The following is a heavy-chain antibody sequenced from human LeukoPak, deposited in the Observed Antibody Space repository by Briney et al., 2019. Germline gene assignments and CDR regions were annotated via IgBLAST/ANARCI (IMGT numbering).Heavy chain of an antibody. J-gene: IGHJ6*03. CDR2: ISSSSSYI. CDR3: AKDRDYYGSGIAYYMDV. V-gene: IGHV3-21*01. Sequence: GGSLRLSCAASGFTFSSYSMNWVRQAPGKGLEWVSSISSSSSYIYYADSVKGRFTISRDNSKNTLYLQMNSLRAEDTAVYYCAKDRDYYGSGIAYYMDVWGKGTTVTISS. D-gene: IGHD3-10*01. CDR1: GFTFSSYS.